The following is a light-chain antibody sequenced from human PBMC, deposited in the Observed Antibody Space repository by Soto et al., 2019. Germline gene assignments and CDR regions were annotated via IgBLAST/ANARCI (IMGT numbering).Light chain of an antibody. Sequence: QSALTQPASVFGSPGQSITISCTGTSSDVGGYKFVSWYQQHPGKAPKLMIYEVSNRPSGVSSRFSGSKSGNTASLTISGLQAEDEADYYCGSYTGSIYVFGPGTKLTVL. CDR2: EVS. CDR1: SSDVGGYKF. J-gene: IGLJ1*01. V-gene: IGLV2-14*01. CDR3: GSYTGSIYV.